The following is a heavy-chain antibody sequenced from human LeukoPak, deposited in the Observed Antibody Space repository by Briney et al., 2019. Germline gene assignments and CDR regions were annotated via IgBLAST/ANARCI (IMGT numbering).Heavy chain of an antibody. D-gene: IGHD5-18*01. CDR3: AKGIELWLTYFDH. CDR1: GFSFSSYV. Sequence: GGALRLSCVASGFSFSSYVMNWVRQAPGTGPEWVSAISGNGGSTYYADSVKGRFTISRDNSKNTLSLQMNSLRAEDTAVYYCAKGIELWLTYFDHWGQGTLVTASS. J-gene: IGHJ4*02. V-gene: IGHV3-23*01. CDR2: ISGNGGST.